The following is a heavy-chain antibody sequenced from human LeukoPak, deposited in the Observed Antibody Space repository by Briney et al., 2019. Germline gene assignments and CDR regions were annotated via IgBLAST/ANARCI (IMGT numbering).Heavy chain of an antibody. J-gene: IGHJ4*02. CDR1: GGSISSGGYS. CDR3: ARAYGSGSYPPDF. V-gene: IGHV4-30-2*01. Sequence: SQTLSLTCAVSGGSISSGGYSWSWIRQPPGKGLEWIGYIYHSGSTYYNPPLKSRVTISVDRSKNQFSLKLSSVTAADTAVYYCARAYGSGSYPPDFWGQGTLVTVSS. CDR2: IYHSGST. D-gene: IGHD3-10*01.